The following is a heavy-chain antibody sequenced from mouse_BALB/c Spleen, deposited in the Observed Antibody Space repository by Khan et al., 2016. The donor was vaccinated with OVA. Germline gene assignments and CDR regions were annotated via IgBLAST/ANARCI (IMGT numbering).Heavy chain of an antibody. D-gene: IGHD1-1*01. CDR2: ISTGGSYT. CDR3: TRLAYYYDSEGFAY. J-gene: IGHJ3*01. V-gene: IGHV5-6*01. Sequence: EVQLVESGGDLVKPGGSLKLSCAASGFTFSTYGMSWVRQTPDKRLEWVATISTGGSYTYYPDSVTGRFIISRDNAKNTLFLQMSSLKSEDTAMFYCTRLAYYYDSEGFAYWGQGTLVTVFA. CDR1: GFTFSTYG.